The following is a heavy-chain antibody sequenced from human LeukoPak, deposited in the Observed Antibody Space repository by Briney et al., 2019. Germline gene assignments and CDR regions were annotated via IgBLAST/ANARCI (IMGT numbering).Heavy chain of an antibody. J-gene: IGHJ4*02. V-gene: IGHV3-7*01. Sequence: GGSLRLSCAASGFTFSSYWMTWVRQAPGKGLEWVANIKQDGSEKYYVDSVKGRFTISRDNAKSSLYLQMDSLRAGDTAVYYCARAIGKSEGYWGQGTLVTVSS. D-gene: IGHD4-23*01. CDR2: IKQDGSEK. CDR1: GFTFSSYW. CDR3: ARAIGKSEGY.